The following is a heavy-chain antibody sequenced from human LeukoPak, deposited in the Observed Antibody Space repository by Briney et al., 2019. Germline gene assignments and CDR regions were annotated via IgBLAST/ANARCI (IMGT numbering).Heavy chain of an antibody. CDR2: IYNSGTT. J-gene: IGHJ4*02. CDR1: GGSISSGDYY. D-gene: IGHD3-22*01. V-gene: IGHV4-30-4*01. Sequence: PSETLSLTCTVSGGSISSGDYYWRWFRQPPGKGLEWIGYIYNSGTTYYNSSLRSRVTLSVDTSKNQFSLRLNSVAAADTAVYYCARKRYDDPYFFDYWGQGTLVTVSS. CDR3: ARKRYDDPYFFDY.